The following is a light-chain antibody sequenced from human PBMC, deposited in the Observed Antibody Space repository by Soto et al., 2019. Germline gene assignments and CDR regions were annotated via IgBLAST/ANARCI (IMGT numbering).Light chain of an antibody. Sequence: QSALTQPASVSGSPGQSITISCTGTSSDVGGYKYVSWYQQHPDKAPKLIIFEVSNRPSGVSDRFSGSRSANTASLSISGLQAEDEADYYCSSFTSSNTWVFGGGTKLTVL. V-gene: IGLV2-14*01. CDR3: SSFTSSNTWV. J-gene: IGLJ3*02. CDR2: EVS. CDR1: SSDVGGYKY.